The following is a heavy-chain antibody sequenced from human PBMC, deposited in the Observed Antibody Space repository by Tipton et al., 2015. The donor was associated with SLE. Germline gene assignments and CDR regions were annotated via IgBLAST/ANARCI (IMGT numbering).Heavy chain of an antibody. CDR2: ISNDGSSR. J-gene: IGHJ3*01. V-gene: IGHV3-30*04. Sequence: SLRLSCAASGFTFSSFAMHWVRQAPGKGLEWVAGISNDGSSRYYADSVKGRFTISRDNSWSTLSLQMSSLRAEDTAVFYCARDSDYIAWEGAFDFWGQGTLVTVSS. D-gene: IGHD1-26*01. CDR3: ARDSDYIAWEGAFDF. CDR1: GFTFSSFA.